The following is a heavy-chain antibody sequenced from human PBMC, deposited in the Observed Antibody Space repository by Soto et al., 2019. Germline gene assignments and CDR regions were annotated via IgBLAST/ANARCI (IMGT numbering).Heavy chain of an antibody. V-gene: IGHV1-69*01. Sequence: QEQLVQSGAEVKKPGSSVKVSCKASGGLFSSYPISWVRQVPGQGLEWMGGIIPVFQTAYYTQRFQGRVTITADESTNTAYMELSSLRSEDTAIYYCTRHEEGRRAVFYGMDVWGQGTTVTVSS. CDR2: IIPVFQTA. CDR3: TRHEEGRRAVFYGMDV. J-gene: IGHJ6*02. D-gene: IGHD6-25*01. CDR1: GGLFSSYP.